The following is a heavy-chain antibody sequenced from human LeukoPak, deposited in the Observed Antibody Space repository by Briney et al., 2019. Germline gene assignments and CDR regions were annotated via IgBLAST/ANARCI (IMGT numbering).Heavy chain of an antibody. CDR3: ARGSGVAVGMDV. Sequence: SETLSLTCNVSGGSIASSYWSWNRQPAGKGLEWIGRFFTGGNTYYNPSLESRVTISVDTSKNQFSLRLSSVTAADTAVYYRARGSGVAVGMDVWGQGTTVIVS. D-gene: IGHD6-19*01. CDR2: FFTGGNT. V-gene: IGHV4-4*07. J-gene: IGHJ6*02. CDR1: GGSIASSY.